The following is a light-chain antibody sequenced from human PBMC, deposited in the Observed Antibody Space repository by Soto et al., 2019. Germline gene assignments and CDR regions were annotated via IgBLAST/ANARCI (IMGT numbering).Light chain of an antibody. Sequence: EIVMTQSPATLSVSPGERATLSCRASQSVSSNLAWYQQKPAQAPSLLIYGASSRAAGIPARCSGSGSGTEFTLTISSLQSEDFAVYYCQQYNNCPYTFGQGTKLEIK. CDR1: QSVSSN. CDR3: QQYNNCPYT. J-gene: IGKJ2*01. V-gene: IGKV3-15*01. CDR2: GAS.